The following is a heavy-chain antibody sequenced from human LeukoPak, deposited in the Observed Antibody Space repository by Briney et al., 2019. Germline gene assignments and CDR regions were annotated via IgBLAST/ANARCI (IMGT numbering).Heavy chain of an antibody. V-gene: IGHV3-21*01. J-gene: IGHJ4*02. Sequence: GGSLRLSCAASGFTFSCYSMNWVRQAPGKGLEWVSSISSSSSYIYYADSVKGRFTISRDNAKNSLYLQMNSLRAEDTAVYYCARLGNSGYDVDYWGQGTLVTVSS. CDR2: ISSSSSYI. CDR3: ARLGNSGYDVDY. CDR1: GFTFSCYS. D-gene: IGHD5-12*01.